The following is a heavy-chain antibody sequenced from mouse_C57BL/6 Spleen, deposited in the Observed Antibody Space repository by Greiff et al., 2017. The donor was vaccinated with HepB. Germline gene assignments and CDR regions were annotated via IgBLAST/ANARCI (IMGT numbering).Heavy chain of an antibody. CDR1: GYAFSSYW. V-gene: IGHV1-80*01. CDR3: ARCRSGYNYAMDY. J-gene: IGHJ4*01. D-gene: IGHD3-2*02. CDR2: IYPGDGDT. Sequence: VMLVESGAELVKPGASVKISCKASGYAFSSYWMNWVKQRPGKGLEWIGQIYPGDGDTNYNGKFKGKATLTADKSSSTAYMQLSSLTSEDSAVYFCARCRSGYNYAMDYWGQGTSVTVSS.